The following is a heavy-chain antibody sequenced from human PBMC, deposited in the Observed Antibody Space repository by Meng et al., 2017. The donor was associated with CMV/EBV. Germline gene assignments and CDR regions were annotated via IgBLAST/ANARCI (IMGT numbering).Heavy chain of an antibody. V-gene: IGHV1-18*01. CDR1: GYTFTSYG. D-gene: IGHD6-13*01. CDR2: ISAYNGNT. Sequence: ASVKVSCKASGYTFTSYGISWVRQAPGQGLEWMGWISAYNGNTNYAQKLQSRVTMTTDTSTSTAYMELRSLRSDDTAVYYCARDKGRIAAAGTGMEGYYYGMDVWGQGTTVTVSS. CDR3: ARDKGRIAAAGTGMEGYYYGMDV. J-gene: IGHJ6*02.